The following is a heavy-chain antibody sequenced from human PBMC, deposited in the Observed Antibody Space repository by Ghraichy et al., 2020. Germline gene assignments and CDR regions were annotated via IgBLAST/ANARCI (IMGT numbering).Heavy chain of an antibody. D-gene: IGHD1-1*01. V-gene: IGHV3-23*01. CDR3: AKVKPSGGNYYYYGMDV. Sequence: GGSLRLSCAASGFTFSSYGMSWVRQAPGKGLEWVSAISGSGGSTYYADSVKGRFTISRDNSKNRLHLQMNSLRAEDTAVYYCAKVKPSGGNYYYYGMDVWGQGTTVTVSS. CDR1: GFTFSSYG. J-gene: IGHJ6*02. CDR2: ISGSGGST.